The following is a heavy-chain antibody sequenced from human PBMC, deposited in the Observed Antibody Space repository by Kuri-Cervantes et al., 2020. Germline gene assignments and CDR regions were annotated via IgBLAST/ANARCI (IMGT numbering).Heavy chain of an antibody. D-gene: IGHD3-10*01. Sequence: GGSLRLSCAASGFTFSSYSMNWVRQAPGKGLEWVSSISSSSSTVYYADSVKGRFTISRDNAKNSLYLQMNSLRAEDTAVYYCARDHHYYGSGSYYKGFDYWGQGTLVTVSS. CDR1: GFTFSSYS. J-gene: IGHJ4*02. V-gene: IGHV3-48*01. CDR3: ARDHHYYGSGSYYKGFDY. CDR2: ISSSSSTV.